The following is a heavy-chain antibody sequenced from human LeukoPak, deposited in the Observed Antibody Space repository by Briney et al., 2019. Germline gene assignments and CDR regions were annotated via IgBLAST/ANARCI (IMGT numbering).Heavy chain of an antibody. CDR2: IYYSGST. CDR3: ARYYGRTRAAAFDI. J-gene: IGHJ3*02. Sequence: SETLSLTCTVSGGSISSYYWSWIRQPPGKGLEWIGYIYYSGSTNYNPSLKSRVTISVHTSKNQFSLKLSSVTAADTAVYYCARYYGRTRAAAFDIWGQGTMVTVSS. V-gene: IGHV4-59*01. D-gene: IGHD4-17*01. CDR1: GGSISSYY.